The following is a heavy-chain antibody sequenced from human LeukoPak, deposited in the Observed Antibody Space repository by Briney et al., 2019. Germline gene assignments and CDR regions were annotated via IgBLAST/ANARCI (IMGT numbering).Heavy chain of an antibody. Sequence: GGSLRLSCAASGFTFSSYGMHWVRQAPGKGLEWVAFIRYDGSNKYYADSVKGRFTISRDTPKNILYLEMNNLRDEDTAVYYCAISTYDYWGQGTLVTVSS. V-gene: IGHV3-30*02. CDR2: IRYDGSNK. CDR3: AISTYDY. J-gene: IGHJ4*02. CDR1: GFTFSSYG. D-gene: IGHD2-2*01.